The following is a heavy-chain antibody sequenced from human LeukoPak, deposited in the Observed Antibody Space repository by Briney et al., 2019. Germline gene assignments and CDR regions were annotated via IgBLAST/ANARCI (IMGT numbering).Heavy chain of an antibody. CDR1: GYTFISYG. V-gene: IGHV1-18*01. CDR2: ISAYNGDT. CDR3: ARAQQWLEFDY. J-gene: IGHJ4*02. D-gene: IGHD6-19*01. Sequence: ASVKVSCKASGYTFISYGISWVRQAPGQGLEWMGWISAYNGDTDYAQKLQGRVTMTTDTSTSTAYMELRSLRSDDTAVYYCARAQQWLEFDYWGQGTLVTVSS.